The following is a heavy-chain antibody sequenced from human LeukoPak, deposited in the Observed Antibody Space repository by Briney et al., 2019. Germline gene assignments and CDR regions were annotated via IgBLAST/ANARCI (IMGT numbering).Heavy chain of an antibody. CDR1: GGSISSHY. CDR2: SYFSGGT. V-gene: IGHV4-59*11. D-gene: IGHD1-26*01. CDR3: ARDWELLSDYYYAVDV. Sequence: SETLSLTCTVSGGSISSHYWSWIRQPPGKGLEWIGYSYFSGGTTYNPSLKSRVTISVDTSKNQFSLKLSSVTAADTAVYYCARDWELLSDYYYAVDVWGQGTTVTVSS. J-gene: IGHJ6*02.